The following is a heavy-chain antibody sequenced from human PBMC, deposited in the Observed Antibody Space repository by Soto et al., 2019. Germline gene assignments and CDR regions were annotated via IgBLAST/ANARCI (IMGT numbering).Heavy chain of an antibody. Sequence: SETLSLTCTVSGGSVSSGSYYWSWIRQPPGKGLEWIGYIYYSGSTKYNPSLKSRVTMSVDTSKNQSSLKLSSVTAADKAVYYCARGPTRSIAVAGRFDYWGQGTLVTVSS. D-gene: IGHD6-19*01. J-gene: IGHJ4*02. CDR3: ARGPTRSIAVAGRFDY. CDR2: IYYSGST. CDR1: GGSVSSGSYY. V-gene: IGHV4-61*01.